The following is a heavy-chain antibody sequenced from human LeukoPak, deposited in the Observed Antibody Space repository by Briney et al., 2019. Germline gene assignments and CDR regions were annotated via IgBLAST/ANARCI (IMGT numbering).Heavy chain of an antibody. V-gene: IGHV4-34*01. J-gene: IGHJ6*03. CDR1: GGSLSVYN. CDR3: ASSREYSSGPWYYYMDV. Sequence: SETLSLTRALYGGSLSVYNWRGIRPPPGKGVEWIGEIKHSGTPNYNPYLKSRFTISIDRSRNHCALRLSPVTAADTALYYCASSREYSSGPWYYYMDVGGKGPTVTVSS. CDR2: IKHSGTP. D-gene: IGHD6-25*01.